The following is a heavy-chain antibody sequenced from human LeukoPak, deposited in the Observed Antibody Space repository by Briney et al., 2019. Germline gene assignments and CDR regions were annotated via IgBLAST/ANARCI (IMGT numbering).Heavy chain of an antibody. J-gene: IGHJ3*02. V-gene: IGHV3-23*01. CDR2: IRSGGDGT. CDR3: ARDPNGDYVGAFEM. CDR1: GFTSTNYA. D-gene: IGHD4-17*01. Sequence: GGSLRLSCAASGFTSTNYAMIWVRQAPGGGLEGVSAIRSGGDGTLYADSVKGRFTISRDNSKNTLFLQMNNMRAEDTAVYYCARDPNGDYVGAFEMWGPGTKVTVS.